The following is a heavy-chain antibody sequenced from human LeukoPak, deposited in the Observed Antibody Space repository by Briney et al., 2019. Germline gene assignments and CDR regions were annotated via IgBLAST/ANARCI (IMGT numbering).Heavy chain of an antibody. J-gene: IGHJ4*02. D-gene: IGHD3-22*01. CDR3: ASYDSSGYQIDY. Sequence: IGEINHSGSTNYNPSLKSRVTISVDTSKNQFSLKLSSVTAADTAVYYCASYDSSGYQIDYWGQGTLVTVSS. CDR2: INHSGST. V-gene: IGHV4-34*01.